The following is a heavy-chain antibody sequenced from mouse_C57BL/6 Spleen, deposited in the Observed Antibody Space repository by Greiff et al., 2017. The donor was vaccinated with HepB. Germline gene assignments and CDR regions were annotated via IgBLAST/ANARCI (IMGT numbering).Heavy chain of an antibody. CDR2: ISNGGGST. Sequence: EVKLVESGGGLVQPGGSLKLSCAASGFTFSDYYMYWVRQTPEKRLEWVAYISNGGGSTYYPDTVKGRFTISRDNTKNTLYLQMGRLKSEDTAMYYCATPRAYWGQGTLVTVSA. V-gene: IGHV5-12*01. CDR3: ATPRAY. CDR1: GFTFSDYY. J-gene: IGHJ3*01.